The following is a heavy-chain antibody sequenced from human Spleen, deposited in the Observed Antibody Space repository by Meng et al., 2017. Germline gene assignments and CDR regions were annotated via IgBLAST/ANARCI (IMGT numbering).Heavy chain of an antibody. Sequence: GGSLRLSCAASGFTFSTYWMSWLRQAPGKGLEWVANIKPDGGEKYSVDSVKSRFTISRDNAKNLLYLQMNILRADDTALYYCAGVSDVLTGYYDCWGQGTLVTVSS. V-gene: IGHV3-7*01. CDR2: IKPDGGEK. CDR3: AGVSDVLTGYYDC. J-gene: IGHJ4*02. D-gene: IGHD3-9*01. CDR1: GFTFSTYW.